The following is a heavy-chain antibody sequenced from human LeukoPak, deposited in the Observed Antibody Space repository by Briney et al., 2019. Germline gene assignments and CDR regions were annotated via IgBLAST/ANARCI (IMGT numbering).Heavy chain of an antibody. J-gene: IGHJ6*02. D-gene: IGHD3-10*01. Sequence: PSETLSLTCVVYGGSFSASYWSWIRQSPGKGLEWIGEINHRGSTNYNPSLKSRATISADTSKNHFSLNLTSVTAADTSVYYCASINYYGSGTYPPYYAIGVWGQGTTVTVSS. CDR2: INHRGST. CDR3: ASINYYGSGTYPPYYAIGV. V-gene: IGHV4-34*01. CDR1: GGSFSASY.